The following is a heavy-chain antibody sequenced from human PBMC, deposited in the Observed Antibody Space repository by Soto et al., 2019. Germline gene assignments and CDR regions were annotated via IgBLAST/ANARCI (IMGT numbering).Heavy chain of an antibody. CDR1: GYTFIGYG. CDR3: ARDSGSAAPYYFYNAMDV. J-gene: IGHJ6*02. D-gene: IGHD1-26*01. CDR2: ISGYNGDT. Sequence: QVQLVQSGAEVKKPGASVRVSCKASGYTFIGYGISWVRQAPGQGLEWMGWISGYNGDTRYAQNFQGRVTMTTDTSTSTAYMDLRTLRSDDTAVYYCARDSGSAAPYYFYNAMDVWGQGTTVIVSS. V-gene: IGHV1-18*04.